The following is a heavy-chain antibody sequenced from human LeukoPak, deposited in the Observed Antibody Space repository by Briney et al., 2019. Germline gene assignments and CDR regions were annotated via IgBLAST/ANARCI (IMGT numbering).Heavy chain of an antibody. V-gene: IGHV4-39*01. Sequence: PSETPSLTCTVFGDSVSRSDSYWDWIRQPPGKGLEWIGTIYYSGRTYYSPSLKSRVTISVDTSNNQFSLNLSSVTAADTALYFCARRRYYDSSGYYGSRYYYYMDVWGKGTTVTVSS. CDR3: ARRRYYDSSGYYGSRYYYYMDV. J-gene: IGHJ6*03. CDR1: GDSVSRSDSY. D-gene: IGHD3-22*01. CDR2: IYYSGRT.